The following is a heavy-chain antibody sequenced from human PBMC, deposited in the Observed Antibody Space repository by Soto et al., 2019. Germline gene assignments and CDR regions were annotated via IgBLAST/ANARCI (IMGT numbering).Heavy chain of an antibody. CDR3: ARVLGSNYDYVSDPYFDY. Sequence: PSETLSLTCTVSGGSISSSSYYWGWIRQPPGKGLEWIGSIYYSGSTYYNPSLKNRVTISVDTSKNKFSLKLSTVTAADTAVKYCARVLGSNYDYVSDPYFDYWGQGTLVTVSS. CDR1: GGSISSSSYY. D-gene: IGHD3-16*01. J-gene: IGHJ4*02. CDR2: IYYSGST. V-gene: IGHV4-39*01.